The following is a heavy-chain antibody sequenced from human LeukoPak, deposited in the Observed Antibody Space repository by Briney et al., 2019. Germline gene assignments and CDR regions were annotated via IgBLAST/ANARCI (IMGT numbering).Heavy chain of an antibody. CDR3: ARRLWQNRGFDY. V-gene: IGHV4-38-2*01. CDR1: GYSISSGYY. J-gene: IGHJ4*02. CDR2: IYHSGST. Sequence: SETLSLTCAVSGYSISSGYYRGWIRQPPGKGLGWIGSIYHSGSTYYNPSLKSRVTISVDTSKNQFSLKLSSVTAADTAVYYCARRLWQNRGFDYWGQGTLVTVSS. D-gene: IGHD5-18*01.